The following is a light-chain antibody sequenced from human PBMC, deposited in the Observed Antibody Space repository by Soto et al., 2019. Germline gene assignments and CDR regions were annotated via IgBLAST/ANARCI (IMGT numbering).Light chain of an antibody. CDR1: TNDIGSYNY. Sequence: QSALTQPASVSGSPGQSITLSCAGTTNDIGSYNYVSWFQQHPGEAPKLIIFEVTHRPSGISTRFSGSKSGNTASLTISDLQAEDEADYYCSSYTTANTYVFGTGTKVTVL. CDR3: SSYTTANTYV. J-gene: IGLJ1*01. CDR2: EVT. V-gene: IGLV2-14*01.